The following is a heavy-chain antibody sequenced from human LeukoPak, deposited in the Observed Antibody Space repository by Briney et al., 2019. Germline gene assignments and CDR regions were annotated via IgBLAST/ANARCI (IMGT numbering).Heavy chain of an antibody. Sequence: GGSLRLSCAASGFTFSSYAMHWVRQAPGKGLEYVSAISSNGGSTYYANSVKGRFTISRDNSKNTLYLQMGRLRAEDMAVYYCASLFHSSGWYGGVFDYWGQGTLVTVSS. D-gene: IGHD6-19*01. CDR1: GFTFSSYA. J-gene: IGHJ4*02. CDR3: ASLFHSSGWYGGVFDY. CDR2: ISSNGGST. V-gene: IGHV3-64*01.